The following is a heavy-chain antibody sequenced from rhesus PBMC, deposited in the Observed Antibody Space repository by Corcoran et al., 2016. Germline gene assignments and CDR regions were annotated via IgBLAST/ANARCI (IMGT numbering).Heavy chain of an antibody. V-gene: IGHV4S10*01. CDR2: IYGSSTST. J-gene: IGHJ4*01. D-gene: IGHD3-16*01. CDR3: ARELYYDSGSYYYFDC. CDR1: GGSISDSYR. Sequence: QVQLQESGPGVVKPSETLSLTCAVSGGSISDSYRWSWIRQPPGKGLEWIGYIYGSSTSTNYNPSLKHRVTISRDTSKNQFSLKLSSVTAADTAVYYCARELYYDSGSYYYFDCWGQGVLVTVSS.